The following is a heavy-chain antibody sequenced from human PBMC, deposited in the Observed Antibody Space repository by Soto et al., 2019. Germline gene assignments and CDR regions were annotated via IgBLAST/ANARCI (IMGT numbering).Heavy chain of an antibody. Sequence: EVQLVESGGGLVQPGGSLRLSCAASGFTFSSYEMNWVRQAPGKGLEWVSYISSSGSTIYYADSVKGRFTISRDNAKNSLYLQMNSLRAEDTAVYYCARGYCTNGVCYGGYCYVDLWGRGTLVTVSS. CDR2: ISSSGSTI. CDR1: GFTFSSYE. D-gene: IGHD2-8*01. J-gene: IGHJ2*01. CDR3: ARGYCTNGVCYGGYCYVDL. V-gene: IGHV3-48*03.